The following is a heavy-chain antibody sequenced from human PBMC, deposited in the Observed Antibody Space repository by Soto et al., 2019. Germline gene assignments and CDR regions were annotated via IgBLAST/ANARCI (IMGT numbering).Heavy chain of an antibody. CDR3: ARAGYSCGPFDY. D-gene: IGHD5-18*01. CDR2: IYSGGST. Sequence: EVQLVESGGGLIQPGGSLRLSCAASGFTVSSNYMSWVRQAPGKGLEWVSVIYSGGSTYYADSVKGGFTISRDNSKKTRCLQMNSRRAEDTAVYYCARAGYSCGPFDYWGQGTLVTVSS. CDR1: GFTVSSNY. J-gene: IGHJ4*02. V-gene: IGHV3-53*01.